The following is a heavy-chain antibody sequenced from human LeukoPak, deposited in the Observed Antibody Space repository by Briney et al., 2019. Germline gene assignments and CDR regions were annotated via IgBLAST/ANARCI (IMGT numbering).Heavy chain of an antibody. V-gene: IGHV4-59*11. CDR3: TTIKRGYIFGYFDF. D-gene: IGHD5-18*01. CDR1: GGSMKNHH. Sequence: SETLSLTCTVSGGSMKNHHWNWIRQTPGKGLEGIGYVFDSGRTKVNPSLTSRVTLSTDTSKNQLSLRLSSVTAADTAVYYCTTIKRGYIFGYFDFWGQGSLVTVSS. CDR2: VFDSGRT. J-gene: IGHJ4*02.